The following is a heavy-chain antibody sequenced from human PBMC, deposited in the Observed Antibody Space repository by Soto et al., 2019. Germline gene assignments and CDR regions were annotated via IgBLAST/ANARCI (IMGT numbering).Heavy chain of an antibody. CDR1: GGTCSSYA. CDR2: IIPIFGTA. Sequence: QVQLVQSGAEVKKPGSSVKVSCKASGGTCSSYAISWVRQAPGQWLEWMGGIIPIFGTANYAKKFQGRVTITADESTITAYMGVSSLSSEDTAVYYCASQGGSLYYYYGMDVWGQGNTVTVS. D-gene: IGHD2-15*01. V-gene: IGHV1-69*12. J-gene: IGHJ6*02. CDR3: ASQGGSLYYYYGMDV.